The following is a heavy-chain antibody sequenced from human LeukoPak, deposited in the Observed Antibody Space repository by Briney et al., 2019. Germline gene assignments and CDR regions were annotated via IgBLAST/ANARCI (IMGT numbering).Heavy chain of an antibody. D-gene: IGHD3-22*01. CDR1: GVSISSYY. J-gene: IGHJ4*02. CDR3: AREGYYYDSRGYYTHDY. CDR2: IHTSGST. Sequence: SETLSLTCTVSGVSISSYYWSWIRQPAGKGPEWIGRIHTSGSTNYNPSLKSRVTMSVDTSKNQFSLKLSSVTAADTAVYYCAREGYYYDSRGYYTHDYWGQGTLVTVSS. V-gene: IGHV4-4*07.